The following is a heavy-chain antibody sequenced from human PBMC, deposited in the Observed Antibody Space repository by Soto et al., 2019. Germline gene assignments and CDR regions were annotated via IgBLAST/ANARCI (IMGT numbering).Heavy chain of an antibody. D-gene: IGHD3-10*01. CDR1: GFNLITYG. J-gene: IGHJ4*02. CDR2: IWYDGSKK. CDR3: ARDYYGSGSQDNPLDY. Sequence: QVQLVESGGGVVQPGRSLRLTCTASGFNLITYGMHWVRQAPGKGLEWVAVIWYDGSKKYYVDSVKGRFTISRDNSKNTLYLQMNSLRVEDTAVYYCARDYYGSGSQDNPLDYWGQGTLVAVSS. V-gene: IGHV3-33*01.